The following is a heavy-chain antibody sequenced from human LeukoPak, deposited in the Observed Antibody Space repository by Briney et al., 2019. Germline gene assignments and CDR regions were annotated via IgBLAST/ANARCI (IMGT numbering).Heavy chain of an antibody. D-gene: IGHD6-13*01. V-gene: IGHV3-23*01. CDR2: ISGSGGST. CDR3: AKTPQIASSWEYYFDY. J-gene: IGHJ4*02. CDR1: GFTFSSYA. Sequence: PGGSLRPSCAASGFTFSSYAMSWVRQAPGKGLEWVSAISGSGGSTYYADSVKGRFTISRDNSKNTLYLQMNSLRAEDTAVYYCAKTPQIASSWEYYFDYWGQGTLVTVSS.